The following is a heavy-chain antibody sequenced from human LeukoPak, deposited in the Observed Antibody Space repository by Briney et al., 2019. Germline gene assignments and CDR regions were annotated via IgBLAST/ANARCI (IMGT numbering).Heavy chain of an antibody. CDR2: VYDIGST. CDR3: ARDTEDYYGSGSYYNDAFDI. D-gene: IGHD3-10*01. J-gene: IGHJ3*02. Sequence: SETLSLTCTVSGGSIGSHYWTWIRQTPGKGLEWIGYVYDIGSTKYNPSLKSRVTMSVDTSKNQFSLKLSSVTAADTAVYYCARDTEDYYGSGSYYNDAFDIWGQGTMVTVSS. CDR1: GGSIGSHY. V-gene: IGHV4-59*11.